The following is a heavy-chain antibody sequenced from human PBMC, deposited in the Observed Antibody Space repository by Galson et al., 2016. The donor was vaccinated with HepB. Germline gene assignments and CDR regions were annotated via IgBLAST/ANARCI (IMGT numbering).Heavy chain of an antibody. CDR3: VNAYYYSELATDY. Sequence: SLRLSCAASGFTFISHWMHWVRQAPGKGLVWVSRIDSDGTTTNYADSVKGRFTISRDNAKNTLYLQMNSLRAEDTAIYYCVNAYYYSELATDYWGQGTLVTVSS. D-gene: IGHD3-10*01. CDR1: GFTFISHW. V-gene: IGHV3-74*01. J-gene: IGHJ4*02. CDR2: IDSDGTTT.